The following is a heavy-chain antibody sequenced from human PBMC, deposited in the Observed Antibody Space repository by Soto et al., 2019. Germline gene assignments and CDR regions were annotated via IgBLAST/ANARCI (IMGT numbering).Heavy chain of an antibody. V-gene: IGHV4-4*02. CDR1: GDSISSSNW. D-gene: IGHD2-2*01. CDR2: IHHSGST. J-gene: IGHJ5*02. CDR3: ARARQYCSSTSCYLDP. Sequence: SETLSLTYGVSGDSISSSNWWNWVRQPPGKGLEWIGEIHHSGSTNYNPSLKSRVTISVDKSKNQFSLKLNSVIAADTAVYYCARARQYCSSTSCYLDPWGQGTLVTVSS.